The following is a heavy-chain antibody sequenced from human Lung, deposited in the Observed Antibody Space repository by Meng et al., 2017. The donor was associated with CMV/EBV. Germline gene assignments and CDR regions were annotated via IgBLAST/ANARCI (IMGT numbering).Heavy chain of an antibody. Sequence: SCTVSKFIFSKYAMNWVRQAPGKGLEWVSLISTSSTSAYYADSVKGRFTISRDDSKSTLYLQMNTLRAEDTAVYYCATTYYYDDTDYPSGQGTLVTVSS. CDR1: KFIFSKYA. CDR2: ISTSSTSA. J-gene: IGHJ5*02. D-gene: IGHD3-22*01. CDR3: ATTYYYDDTDYP. V-gene: IGHV3-23*05.